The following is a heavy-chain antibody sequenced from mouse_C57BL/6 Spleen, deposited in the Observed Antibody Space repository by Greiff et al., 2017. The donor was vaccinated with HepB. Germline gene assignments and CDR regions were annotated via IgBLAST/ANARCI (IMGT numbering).Heavy chain of an antibody. CDR3: ARGIYYYGSSPSLHFDY. CDR1: GYTFTDYN. J-gene: IGHJ2*01. V-gene: IGHV1-22*01. CDR2: INPNNGGT. D-gene: IGHD1-1*01. Sequence: DVKLQESGPELVKPGASVKMSCKASGYTFTDYNMHWVKQSHGKSLEWIGYINPNNGGTSYNQKFKGKATLTVNKSSSTAYMEHRSLTSEDSAVYYCARGIYYYGSSPSLHFDYWGQGTTLTVSS.